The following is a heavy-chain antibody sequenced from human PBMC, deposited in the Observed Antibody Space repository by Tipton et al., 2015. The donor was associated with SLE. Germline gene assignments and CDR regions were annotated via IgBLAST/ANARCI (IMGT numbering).Heavy chain of an antibody. CDR3: VRGRGSSSGRWFDP. D-gene: IGHD3-10*01. J-gene: IGHJ5*02. CDR1: GFTFSSYA. V-gene: IGHV4-34*01. Sequence: LRLSCAASGFTFSSYARSWIRQPPGKGLEYIGEINHRGSTNYNPSLKSRVTISVDTSKNQFSLKLTYVTAADTAVYYCVRGRGSSSGRWFDPWGRGTLVTVSS. CDR2: INHRGST.